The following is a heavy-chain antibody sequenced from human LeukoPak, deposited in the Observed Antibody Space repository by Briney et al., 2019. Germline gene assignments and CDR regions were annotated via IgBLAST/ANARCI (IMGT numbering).Heavy chain of an antibody. CDR2: INHSGST. D-gene: IGHD3-22*01. CDR3: ARGSPYYYDSIGYYSDY. Sequence: PSETLSLTCAVYGGSFSGYYWSWIRQPPGKGLEWIGEINHSGSTNYNPSLKSRVTISVDTSKNQFSLKLSSVTAADTAVYYCARGSPYYYDSIGYYSDYWGQGTLVTVSS. J-gene: IGHJ4*02. V-gene: IGHV4-34*01. CDR1: GGSFSGYY.